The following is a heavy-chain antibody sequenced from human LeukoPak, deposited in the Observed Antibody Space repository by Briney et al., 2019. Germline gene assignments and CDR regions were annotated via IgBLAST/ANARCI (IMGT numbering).Heavy chain of an antibody. J-gene: IGHJ4*02. D-gene: IGHD1/OR15-1a*01. V-gene: IGHV3-30*18. CDR2: ISPDGNIE. Sequence: PGRSLRLSCAASGFTFTTFGIHWVRQAPGKGLEWVAAISPDGNIEYYTDSVKGRFTISRDNSKSMIYLQMNSLRGEDSAVYYCAKINNDDDYWGQGTLVTVSS. CDR3: AKINNDDDY. CDR1: GFTFTTFG.